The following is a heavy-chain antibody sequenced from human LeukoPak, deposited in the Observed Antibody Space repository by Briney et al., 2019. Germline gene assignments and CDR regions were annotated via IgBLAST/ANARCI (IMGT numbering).Heavy chain of an antibody. CDR2: IKQDGSEK. V-gene: IGHV3-7*01. J-gene: IGHJ4*02. D-gene: IGHD1-26*01. Sequence: GGSLRLSCAASGFTFSSYWMSWVRQAPGKELEWVANIKQDGSEKYYVDSVKGRFTIYRDNAKNSLYLQMNSLRAEDTAVYYCARGVGATEKYFDYWGQGTLVTVSS. CDR1: GFTFSSYW. CDR3: ARGVGATEKYFDY.